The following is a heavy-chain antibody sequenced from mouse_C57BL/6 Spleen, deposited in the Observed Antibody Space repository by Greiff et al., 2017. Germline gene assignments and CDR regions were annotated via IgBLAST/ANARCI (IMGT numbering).Heavy chain of an antibody. CDR1: GFTFSSYG. CDR3: ARLPSGYYFDY. V-gene: IGHV5-6*01. D-gene: IGHD4-1*01. J-gene: IGHJ2*01. Sequence: EVQVVESGGDLVKPGGSLKLSCAASGFTFSSYGMSWVRQTPDKRLEWVATISSGGSYTYYPDSVKGRFTISRDNAKNTLYLQMSSLKSEDTAMYYCARLPSGYYFDYWGQGTTLTVSS. CDR2: ISSGGSYT.